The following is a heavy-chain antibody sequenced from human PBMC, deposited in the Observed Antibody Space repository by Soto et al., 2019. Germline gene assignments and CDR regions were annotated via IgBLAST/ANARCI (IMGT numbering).Heavy chain of an antibody. V-gene: IGHV4-39*07. D-gene: IGHD2-2*01. Sequence: SETLSLTCTVSGGSISSSTYYWGWIRQPPGKGLEWIGSIYYTGSTHYNPSLKSRVTISVDTSKNQFSLKLSSVTAADTAVYYCARGGERVAMPSGYWGKGSLVTVSS. CDR1: GGSISSSTYY. CDR2: IYYTGST. CDR3: ARGGERVAMPSGY. J-gene: IGHJ4*02.